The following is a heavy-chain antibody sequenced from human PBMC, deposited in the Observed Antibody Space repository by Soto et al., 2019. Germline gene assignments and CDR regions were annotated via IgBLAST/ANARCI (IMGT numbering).Heavy chain of an antibody. CDR3: ARSFGWYAIDY. V-gene: IGHV4-4*02. CDR2: IFHSGSG. D-gene: IGHD6-19*01. Sequence: QVLLQESGPGLVQPSGTLSLSCAVSGGSVSSSFFWGWVRQPPGKGLEWIGDIFHSGSGNYNPSLKRRVTITIDKSKNQFSLELNSVTTADTAVYYCARSFGWYAIDYWGQGNLVIVSS. CDR1: GGSVSSSFF. J-gene: IGHJ4*02.